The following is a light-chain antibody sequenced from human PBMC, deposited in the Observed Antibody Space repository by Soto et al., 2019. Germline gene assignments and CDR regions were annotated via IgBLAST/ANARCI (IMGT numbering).Light chain of an antibody. CDR2: DAS. V-gene: IGKV1-5*01. CDR3: QQYNTYWT. CDR1: QSISSW. Sequence: DIQMTQSPSTLSASIEDRVTITCRASQSISSWLAWYQQKPGKAPKLLIYDASSLESRVPSRLSGSGSGTEFTLTIRSLQPDDSATYYCQQYNTYWTFGQGTKVDIK. J-gene: IGKJ1*01.